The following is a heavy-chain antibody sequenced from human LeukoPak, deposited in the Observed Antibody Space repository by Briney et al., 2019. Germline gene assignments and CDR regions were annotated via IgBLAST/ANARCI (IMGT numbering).Heavy chain of an antibody. D-gene: IGHD3-10*01. CDR1: GFTFSSYN. V-gene: IGHV3-21*04. J-gene: IGHJ3*02. CDR2: ISSTSRSYI. CDR3: AKVLIWTYGSGNYYKGAFDI. Sequence: PGGSLRLSCAASGFTFSSYNMNWVRQAPGKGLEWVSSISSTSRSYIYYADSVKGRFTISRDNSKNTLYLQMNSLRAEDTAVYYCAKVLIWTYGSGNYYKGAFDIWGQGTMVTVFS.